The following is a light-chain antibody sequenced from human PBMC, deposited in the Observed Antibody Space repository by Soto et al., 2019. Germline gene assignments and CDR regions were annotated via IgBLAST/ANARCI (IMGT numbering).Light chain of an antibody. Sequence: DIQMTQSPPSLSASVGDRVTITCRASQGIGNSLAWYQQKPGTVPKLLIYSASTLQSGFPSRFSGSGSGTDFNLTISSLQPEDVAAYYCQKYNTVPATFGQGTRLEIK. CDR1: QGIGNS. CDR3: QKYNTVPAT. CDR2: SAS. J-gene: IGKJ5*01. V-gene: IGKV1-27*01.